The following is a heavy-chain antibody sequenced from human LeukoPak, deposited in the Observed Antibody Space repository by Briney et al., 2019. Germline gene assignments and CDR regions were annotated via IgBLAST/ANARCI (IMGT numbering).Heavy chain of an antibody. CDR1: GFTFSSYA. CDR3: AKIAETSGTYGQGFDY. J-gene: IGHJ4*02. Sequence: PGGSLRLSCAASGFTFSSYAMSWVRQAPGKGLEWVSAISGRGGSTYYADSVKGRFTISRDNSKNTLYLQMNSLRVEDTAVYYCAKIAETSGTYGQGFDYWGQGTLVTVSS. V-gene: IGHV3-23*01. CDR2: ISGRGGST. D-gene: IGHD1-26*01.